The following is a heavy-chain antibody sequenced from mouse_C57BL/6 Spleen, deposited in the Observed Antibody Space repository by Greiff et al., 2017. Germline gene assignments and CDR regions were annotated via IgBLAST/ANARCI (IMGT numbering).Heavy chain of an antibody. CDR3: ARPLDY. J-gene: IGHJ4*01. Sequence: QVQLQQSGAELVRPGTSVKVSCKASGYAFTNYLIEWVKQRPGQGLEWIGVINPGSGGTNYNEKFKGKATLTADKSSSTAYMQLSSLTSEDSAVYFCARPLDYWGQGTSVTVSS. CDR2: INPGSGGT. D-gene: IGHD6-1*01. CDR1: GYAFTNYL. V-gene: IGHV1-54*01.